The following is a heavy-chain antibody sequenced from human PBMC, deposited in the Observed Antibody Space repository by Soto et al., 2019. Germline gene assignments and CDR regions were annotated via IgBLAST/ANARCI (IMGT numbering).Heavy chain of an antibody. D-gene: IGHD2-8*02. V-gene: IGHV3-21*01. J-gene: IGHJ4*02. Sequence: GGSLRLSCAASGFTFSSYSMNWVRQAPGKGLEWVSSISSSSSYIYYADSVKGRFTISRDNAKNSLYLQMNSLRAEDTAVYYCARAVVYAPEFDYWGQGTLVTVSS. CDR2: ISSSSSYI. CDR3: ARAVVYAPEFDY. CDR1: GFTFSSYS.